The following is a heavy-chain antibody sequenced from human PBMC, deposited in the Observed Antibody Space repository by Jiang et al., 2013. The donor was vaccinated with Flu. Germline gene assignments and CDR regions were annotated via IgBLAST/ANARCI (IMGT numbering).Heavy chain of an antibody. CDR3: ASGRWLQFRVNFDY. J-gene: IGHJ4*02. CDR2: IYYSGST. D-gene: IGHD5-24*01. Sequence: ELLKPSETLSLTCTVSGGSISSSSYYWGWIRQPPGKGLEWIGSIYYSGSTYYNPSLKSRVTISVDTSKNQFSLKLSSVTAADTAVYYCASGRWLQFRVNFDYWGQGTLVTV. CDR1: GGSISSSSYY. V-gene: IGHV4-39*01.